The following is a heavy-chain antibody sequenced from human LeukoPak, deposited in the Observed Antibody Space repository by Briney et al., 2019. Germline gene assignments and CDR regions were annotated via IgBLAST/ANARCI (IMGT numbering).Heavy chain of an antibody. CDR1: GGSISSYY. J-gene: IGHJ4*02. CDR3: AREGYYGSGSYLGQKGFDY. CDR2: IYYSGST. V-gene: IGHV4-59*01. Sequence: PSETLSLTCTVSGGSISSYYWSWIRQPPGKGLEWIGYIYYSGSTNYNPSLKSRVTISVDTSKNQFSLKLSSVTAADTAVYYCAREGYYGSGSYLGQKGFDYWGQGTLVTVSS. D-gene: IGHD3-10*01.